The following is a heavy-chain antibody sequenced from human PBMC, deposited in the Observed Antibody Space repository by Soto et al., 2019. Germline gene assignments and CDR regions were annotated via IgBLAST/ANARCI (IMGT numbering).Heavy chain of an antibody. CDR1: GGSFSGYY. CDR2: INHSGST. Sequence: SETLSLTCAVYGGSFSGYYWTWIRQPPGTGLEWIGEINHSGSTNYNPSLKSRVTISVDTSKNQFSLKLSSVTAADTAVYYCASGYYYDSSGYHYYYGMDVWGQGTTVTVSS. J-gene: IGHJ6*02. CDR3: ASGYYYDSSGYHYYYGMDV. D-gene: IGHD3-22*01. V-gene: IGHV4-34*01.